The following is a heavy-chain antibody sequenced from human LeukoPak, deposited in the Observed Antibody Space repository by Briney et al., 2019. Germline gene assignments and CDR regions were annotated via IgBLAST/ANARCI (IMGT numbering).Heavy chain of an antibody. CDR3: ATHNYYYGMDV. Sequence: SETLSLTCTVSGGSISSGGCYWNWIRQHPGKGLEWTGSIYYSGSTYYNPSLKSRVTISVDTSKNQFSLKLSSVTAADTAVYYCATHNYYYGMDVWGQGTTVTVSS. CDR2: IYYSGST. CDR1: GGSISSGGCY. V-gene: IGHV4-31*03. J-gene: IGHJ6*02.